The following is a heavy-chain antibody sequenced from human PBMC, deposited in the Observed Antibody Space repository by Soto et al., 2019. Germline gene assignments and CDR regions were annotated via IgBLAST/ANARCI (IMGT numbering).Heavy chain of an antibody. Sequence: PSETLSLTCTVSGGSISSGGYYWSWIRQHPGKGLEWIGYIYYSGSTYYNPSLKSRVTISVDTSKNQFSLKLSSVTAADTAVYYCARDLKVGATTDWFDPWGQGTLVTVSS. CDR1: GGSISSGGYY. V-gene: IGHV4-31*03. CDR2: IYYSGST. J-gene: IGHJ5*02. D-gene: IGHD1-26*01. CDR3: ARDLKVGATTDWFDP.